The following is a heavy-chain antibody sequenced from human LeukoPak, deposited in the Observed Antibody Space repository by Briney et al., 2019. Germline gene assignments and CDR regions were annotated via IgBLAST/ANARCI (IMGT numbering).Heavy chain of an antibody. CDR1: GGSFSGYY. D-gene: IGHD2-2*01. Sequence: PSETLSLTCAVYGGSFSGYYWSWIRQPPGKGLEWIGEINHSGSTNYNPSLKSRVTISVDTSKNQFSLKLSSVTAADTAVYYCARGGGIVVVPAAKQIYYFGYWGQGTLVTVSS. J-gene: IGHJ4*02. V-gene: IGHV4-34*01. CDR3: ARGGGIVVVPAAKQIYYFGY. CDR2: INHSGST.